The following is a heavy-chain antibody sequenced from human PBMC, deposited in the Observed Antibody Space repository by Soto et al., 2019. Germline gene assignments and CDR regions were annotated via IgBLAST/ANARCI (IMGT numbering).Heavy chain of an antibody. CDR2: IYYSGST. D-gene: IGHD5-18*01. CDR1: GGSISSGGYY. CDR3: ATSTPGQLWPTQKNYYYGMDV. J-gene: IGHJ6*02. V-gene: IGHV4-31*03. Sequence: PSATLSLTCTVSGGSISSGGYYWSWIRQHPGKGLEWIGYIYYSGSTYYNPSLKSRVTISVDTSKNQFSLKLSSVTAADTAVYYCATSTPGQLWPTQKNYYYGMDVWGQGTTVTVSS.